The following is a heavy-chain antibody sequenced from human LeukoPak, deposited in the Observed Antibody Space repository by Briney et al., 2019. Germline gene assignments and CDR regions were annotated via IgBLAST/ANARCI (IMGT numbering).Heavy chain of an antibody. D-gene: IGHD3-10*01. V-gene: IGHV4-59*01. CDR1: GASISGYH. J-gene: IGHJ3*02. Sequence: SETLSLTCTVSGASISGYHWSWIRQTPGKGLEWKGYIYYSRTAKYNPSLESRVTISIDTSKNQISLNLSSVTAADTAIYYCARDRPAEKISVWFGGPSGGLDPFDIWGQGKMVIVSS. CDR2: IYYSRTA. CDR3: ARDRPAEKISVWFGGPSGGLDPFDI.